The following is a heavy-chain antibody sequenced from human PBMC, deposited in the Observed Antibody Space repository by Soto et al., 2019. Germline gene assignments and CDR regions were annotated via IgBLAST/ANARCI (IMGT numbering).Heavy chain of an antibody. V-gene: IGHV4-4*07. CDR2: IYTSGST. CDR1: GGSISSYY. J-gene: IGHJ6*02. D-gene: IGHD6-25*01. CDR3: ARSGAARTYYYYYGMDV. Sequence: PSETLSLTGTVSGGSISSYYWSWIRQPAGKGLEWIGRIYTSGSTNYNPSLKSRVTMSVDTSKNQFSLKLSSVTAADTAVYYCARSGAARTYYYYYGMDVWGQGTTVTVSS.